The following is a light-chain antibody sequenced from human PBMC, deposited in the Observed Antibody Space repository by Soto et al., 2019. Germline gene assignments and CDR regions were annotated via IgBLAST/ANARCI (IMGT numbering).Light chain of an antibody. J-gene: IGKJ5*01. CDR1: QSVSSR. CDR3: QQYVTSAIT. CDR2: GAS. Sequence: EIVLTPSPGTLSLSPVERATLSCRASQSVSSRLAWYQQKPGQAPRLLISGASSRATGIPDRFSGSGSGTDFTLTISRLEPEDFALYYCQQYVTSAITFGQGTRLEI. V-gene: IGKV3-20*01.